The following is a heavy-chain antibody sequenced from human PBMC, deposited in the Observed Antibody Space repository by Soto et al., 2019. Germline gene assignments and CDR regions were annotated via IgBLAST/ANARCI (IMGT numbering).Heavy chain of an antibody. V-gene: IGHV3-33*01. CDR2: IWYDGSNK. J-gene: IGHJ6*02. Sequence: QVQLVESGGGVVQPGRSLRLSCAASGFTFSSYGMHWVRQAPGKGLEWVAVIWYDGSNKYYADSVKGRFTISRDNSKNTLYLQMNSLRAEDTAVYYCARSQDLREYSGTHICDYYFGMDVWGQGTTVTVSS. CDR3: ARSQDLREYSGTHICDYYFGMDV. D-gene: IGHD1-26*01. CDR1: GFTFSSYG.